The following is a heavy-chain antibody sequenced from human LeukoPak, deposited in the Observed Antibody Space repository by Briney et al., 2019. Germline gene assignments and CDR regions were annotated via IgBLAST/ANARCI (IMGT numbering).Heavy chain of an antibody. Sequence: SVKVSCKASGGTFISYAISWVRQAPGQGLEWMGGIIPIFGTANYAQKFQGRVTITADESTSTAYMELSSLRSEDTAVYYCARAQQEPYYGDHPYYYYYMDVWGKGTTVTISS. CDR1: GGTFISYA. D-gene: IGHD4-17*01. CDR3: ARAQQEPYYGDHPYYYYYMDV. J-gene: IGHJ6*03. V-gene: IGHV1-69*13. CDR2: IIPIFGTA.